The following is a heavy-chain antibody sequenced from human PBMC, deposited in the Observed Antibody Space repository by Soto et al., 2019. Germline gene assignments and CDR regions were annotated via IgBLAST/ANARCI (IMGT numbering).Heavy chain of an antibody. V-gene: IGHV3-21*06. CDR1: GFTFTRYS. J-gene: IGHJ4*02. CDR2: ISSTTNYI. Sequence: PGGSLRLSCAASGFTFTRYSMSWVRQAPGKGLEWVSSISSTTNYIYYGDSMKGRFTTSRDNAKNSLYLEMNSLRAEDTAVYYCARESEDLTSNFDYWGQGTLVTAPQ. CDR3: ARESEDLTSNFDY.